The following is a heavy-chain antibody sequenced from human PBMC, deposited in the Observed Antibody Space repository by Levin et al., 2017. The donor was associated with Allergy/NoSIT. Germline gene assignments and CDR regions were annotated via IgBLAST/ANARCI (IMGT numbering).Heavy chain of an antibody. CDR1: GDSVSSNSAA. CDR3: ARALHFETGYYYYMDV. Sequence: SQTLSLTCAISGDSVSSNSAAWNWIRQSPSRGLEWLGRTYYRSKWYNDYAVSVKSRITINPDTSKNQFSLQLNSVTPEDTAVYYCARALHFETGYYYYMDVWGKGTTVTVSS. J-gene: IGHJ6*03. D-gene: IGHD3-9*01. V-gene: IGHV6-1*01. CDR2: TYYRSKWYN.